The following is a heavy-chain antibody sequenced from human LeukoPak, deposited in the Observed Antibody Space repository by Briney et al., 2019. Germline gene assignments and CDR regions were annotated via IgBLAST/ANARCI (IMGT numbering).Heavy chain of an antibody. CDR2: ISSSSSYI. Sequence: GGSLRLSCAASGFTFSSYSMNWVRQAPGKGLEWVSSISSSSSYIYYADSVKGRFAISRDNAKNSLYLQMNSLRAEDTAFYYCAREGESGSYFDYWGQGTLVTVSS. D-gene: IGHD1-26*01. V-gene: IGHV3-21*04. CDR3: AREGESGSYFDY. CDR1: GFTFSSYS. J-gene: IGHJ4*02.